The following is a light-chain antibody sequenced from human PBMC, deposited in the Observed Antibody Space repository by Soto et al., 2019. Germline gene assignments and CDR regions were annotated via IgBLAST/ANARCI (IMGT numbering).Light chain of an antibody. Sequence: DIQMTQSPSSLSASVGDRVTITCRASQSISNYVNWYQQKPGEAPKLLIYAAFSFQSEVPSRFSGSGSWTEFTLTISSLQPEDIATYFCQQSFSTLLTFGGGTTVEIK. CDR1: QSISNY. J-gene: IGKJ4*01. V-gene: IGKV1-39*01. CDR3: QQSFSTLLT. CDR2: AAF.